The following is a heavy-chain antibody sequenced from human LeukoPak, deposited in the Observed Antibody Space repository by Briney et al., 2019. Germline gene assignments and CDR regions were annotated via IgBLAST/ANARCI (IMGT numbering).Heavy chain of an antibody. CDR3: ARGYSGWYDY. V-gene: IGHV1-2*02. CDR2: INPNNVDT. CDR1: GYSFTGYY. Sequence: ASVKVSCKASGYSFTGYYVHWVRQAPGQGLEWMGWINPNNVDTNYAQKFQGRVTMTRDTSITTAYMEVSRLRSDDTAVYYCARGYSGWYDYWGQGTLVTVSS. J-gene: IGHJ4*02. D-gene: IGHD6-19*01.